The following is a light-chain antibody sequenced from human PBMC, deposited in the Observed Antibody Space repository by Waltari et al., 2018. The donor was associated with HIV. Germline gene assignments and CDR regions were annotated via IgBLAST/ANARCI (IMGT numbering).Light chain of an antibody. V-gene: IGLV3-21*02. CDR3: QVWDSSSDHTRV. CDR1: NLGSKS. CDR2: DDS. Sequence: SYVLTQPPSVSVAPGQTARITCGGNNLGSKSVHWDQQKPGQAPVLVVYDDSDRPSGIPERFSGSNSGNTATLTISRVEAGDEADYYCQVWDSSSDHTRVFGGGTKLTVL. J-gene: IGLJ2*01.